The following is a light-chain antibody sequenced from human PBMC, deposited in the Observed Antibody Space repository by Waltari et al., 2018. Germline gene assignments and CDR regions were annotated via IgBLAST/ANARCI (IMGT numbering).Light chain of an antibody. J-gene: IGLJ2*01. CDR3: SSYASSATVI. Sequence: QSALTQPASVSGSPGQSITISCSGTGTDVGGYNYVSWYQQHPGKVPKLVIYDATKRPSGVSNRFSGSKSDNAASLTISGLQPEDEADYYCSSYASSATVIFGGGTKLTVL. CDR2: DAT. CDR1: GTDVGGYNY. V-gene: IGLV2-14*03.